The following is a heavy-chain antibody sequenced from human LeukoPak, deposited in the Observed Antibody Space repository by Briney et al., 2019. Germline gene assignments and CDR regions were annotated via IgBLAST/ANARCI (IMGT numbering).Heavy chain of an antibody. J-gene: IGHJ4*02. V-gene: IGHV3-23*01. Sequence: PGGSLRLSCAVSGITLSNYAMSWVRQAPGKGLEWVAGISGSGGGTNYADSVKGRFTISRDNSKNTLYLQMNNLRVDDTAVYFCAKRGVVIRVILVGFNKEAYYFDSWGQGALVTVSS. CDR1: GITLSNYA. CDR3: AKRGVVIRVILVGFNKEAYYFDS. CDR2: ISGSGGGT. D-gene: IGHD3-22*01.